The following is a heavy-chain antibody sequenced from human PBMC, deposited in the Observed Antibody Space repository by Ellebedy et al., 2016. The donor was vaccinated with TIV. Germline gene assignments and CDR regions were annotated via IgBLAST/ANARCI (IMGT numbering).Heavy chain of an antibody. CDR2: IKQDGSEK. CDR1: GVTLRNYW. V-gene: IGHV3-7*01. J-gene: IGHJ6*02. D-gene: IGHD3-16*01. CDR3: ARHPTLGYGMDV. Sequence: GESLKISCAASGVTLRNYWMSWVRQAPGKGLEWVANIKQDGSEKYYVDSVKGRFTISRDNAKNSLYLQMNSLRAGDTAVYYCARHPTLGYGMDVWGQGTTVTVSS.